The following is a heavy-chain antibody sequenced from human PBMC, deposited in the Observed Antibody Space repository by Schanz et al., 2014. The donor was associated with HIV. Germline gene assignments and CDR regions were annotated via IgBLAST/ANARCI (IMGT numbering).Heavy chain of an antibody. CDR3: ATGPPREGHYYYYGLDV. Sequence: QVPLVQSGAEVRSTGSSVKVSCKASGGTFSNNAVSWVRQAPGQALEWMGGIIPMFGTVNYAQKSQGRVTITADDSTSTAYMELSGLRSEDTAVYYCATGPPREGHYYYYGLDVWGQGTTVTVFS. V-gene: IGHV1-69*01. CDR1: GGTFSNNA. J-gene: IGHJ6*02. CDR2: IIPMFGTV. D-gene: IGHD1-26*01.